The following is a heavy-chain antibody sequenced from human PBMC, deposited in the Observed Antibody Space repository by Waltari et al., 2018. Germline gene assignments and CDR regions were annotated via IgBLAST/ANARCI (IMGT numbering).Heavy chain of an antibody. J-gene: IGHJ4*02. CDR1: GFTFSSYW. V-gene: IGHV3-74*01. D-gene: IGHD3-9*01. Sequence: EVQLVESGGGLVQPGGSLGLSCEASGFTFSSYWMYWVREAPGKGLVWVSRIHADGSATTYADSVMGRFTISRDNAKNTVFLQMNSLRAEDTAVYYCARGGHFDWLPTDYWGQGTLVTV. CDR3: ARGGHFDWLPTDY. CDR2: IHADGSAT.